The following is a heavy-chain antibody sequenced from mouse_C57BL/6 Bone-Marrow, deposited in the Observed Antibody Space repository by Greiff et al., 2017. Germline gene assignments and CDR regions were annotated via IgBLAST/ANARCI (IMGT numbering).Heavy chain of an antibody. CDR1: GFTFSSYA. V-gene: IGHV5-4*03. J-gene: IGHJ2*01. CDR2: ISDGGSYT. CDR3: ASEGGGYYGSSPYYFDY. Sequence: EVMLVESGGGLVKPGGSLKLSCAASGFTFSSYAMSWVRQTPEKRLEWVATISDGGSYTYYPDNVKGRFTISRDNAKNNLYLQMSHLKSEDTAMYYCASEGGGYYGSSPYYFDYWGQGTTLTVSS. D-gene: IGHD1-1*01.